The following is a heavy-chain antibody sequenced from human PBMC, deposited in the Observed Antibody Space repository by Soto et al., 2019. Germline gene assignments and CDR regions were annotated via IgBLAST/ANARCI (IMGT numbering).Heavy chain of an antibody. CDR3: ARGSSLDAFDI. D-gene: IGHD6-6*01. J-gene: IGHJ3*02. CDR2: IYYSGST. CDR1: GGSVSSGSYY. Sequence: QVQLQESGPGLVKPSETLSLTCTVSGGSVSSGSYYWSWIRQPPGKGLEWIGYIYYSGSTNYNPSLKSRVTISVDTSKNQFSLKLSSVTAADTAVYYCARGSSLDAFDIWGQGTMVTVSS. V-gene: IGHV4-61*01.